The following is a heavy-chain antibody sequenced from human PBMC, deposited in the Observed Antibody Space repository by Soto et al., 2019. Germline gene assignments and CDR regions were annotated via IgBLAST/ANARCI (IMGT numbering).Heavy chain of an antibody. D-gene: IGHD2-21*02. J-gene: IGHJ1*01. CDR1: GGSMNTYY. V-gene: IGHV4-59*01. Sequence: TRSLPCNVSGGSMNTYYWTWIRKPPGKGLEWIGYVYYTGTTNYKPSLKTRVTISVDTSKNKFSLRRTSVTAADTAMYYGARASMTTITWDVWGQGSLVTVSS. CDR3: ARASMTTITWDV. CDR2: VYYTGTT.